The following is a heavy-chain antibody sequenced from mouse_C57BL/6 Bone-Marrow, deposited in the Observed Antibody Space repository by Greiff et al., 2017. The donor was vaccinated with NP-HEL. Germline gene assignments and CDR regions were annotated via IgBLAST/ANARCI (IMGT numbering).Heavy chain of an antibody. J-gene: IGHJ3*01. V-gene: IGHV1-15*01. CDR1: GYTFTDYE. CDR3: TRGGGYAAWFAY. Sequence: SGAELVRPGASVTLSCKASGYTFTDYEMHWVKQTPVHGLEWIGAIDPETGGTAYNQKFKGKAILTADKSSSTAYMELRSLTSEDSAVYYCTRGGGYAAWFAYWGQGTLVTVSA. D-gene: IGHD2-2*01. CDR2: IDPETGGT.